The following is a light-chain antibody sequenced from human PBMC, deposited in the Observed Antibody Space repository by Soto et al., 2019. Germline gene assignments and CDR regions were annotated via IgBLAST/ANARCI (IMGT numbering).Light chain of an antibody. V-gene: IGKV1-5*03. Sequence: DIQMTQSPSTLSASVGDRVTISCRASQNIYTWLAWYKQQPGKAPQLLIYKASSLESGVPSRFSGSGSGTDFTLTISSLRPDDFVTFYCQQYNDSFPTFGQGTKVEIK. CDR1: QNIYTW. CDR3: QQYNDSFPT. CDR2: KAS. J-gene: IGKJ1*01.